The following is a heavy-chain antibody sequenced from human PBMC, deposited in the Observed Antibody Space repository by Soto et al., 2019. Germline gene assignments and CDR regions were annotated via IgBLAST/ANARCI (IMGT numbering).Heavy chain of an antibody. V-gene: IGHV3-30*18. D-gene: IGHD1-26*01. Sequence: LRLSCAASGFTFSSYAMHWVRQAPGKGLEWVAAISYDGPNQYYGDSVKGRFTISRDNSRNMLYLQMDSLRDEDTALYYCAKVEERWDLTLHYDSWGQGTLVTVSS. CDR1: GFTFSSYA. CDR3: AKVEERWDLTLHYDS. CDR2: ISYDGPNQ. J-gene: IGHJ4*02.